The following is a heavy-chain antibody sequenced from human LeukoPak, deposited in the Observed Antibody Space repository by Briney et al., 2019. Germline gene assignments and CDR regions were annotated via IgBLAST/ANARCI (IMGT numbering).Heavy chain of an antibody. D-gene: IGHD6-13*01. CDR3: ASTRRGAAALDY. V-gene: IGHV4-59*01. J-gene: IGHJ4*02. CDR1: GASISDYY. CDR2: IYYSGST. Sequence: SETLSLTCTVSGASISDYYWSWIRQPPGKGLEWIGYIYYSGSTNYNPSLKSRVTISVDTSKNQFSLKLSSVTAADTAVYYCASTRRGAAALDYWGQGTLVTVSS.